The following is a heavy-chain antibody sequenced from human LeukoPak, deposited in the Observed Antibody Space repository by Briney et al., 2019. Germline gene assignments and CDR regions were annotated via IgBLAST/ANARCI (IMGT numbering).Heavy chain of an antibody. V-gene: IGHV1-8*03. CDR3: ARGRRVATIFGARYYYYMDV. D-gene: IGHD3-3*01. CDR1: GYTFTSYD. J-gene: IGHJ6*03. Sequence: EASVKVSCKASGYTFTSYDINWVRQATGQGLEWMGWMNPNSGNTGYAQKFQGRVTITRNTSISTAYMELSSLRSEDTAVYYCARGRRVATIFGARYYYYMDVWGKGTTVTISS. CDR2: MNPNSGNT.